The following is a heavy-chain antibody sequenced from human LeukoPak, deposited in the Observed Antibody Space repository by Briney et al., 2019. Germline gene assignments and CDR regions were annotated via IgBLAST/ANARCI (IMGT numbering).Heavy chain of an antibody. D-gene: IGHD3-10*01. Sequence: ASVKVSCKASGYTLTTYFVHWVRQAPGQGLEWMGVINPYSGSTSYAQKFQGRVTMTRDTSTSTVYMELSSLRSDDTAVYYCARGRGSGTYSARDFDYWGQGTLVTVSS. CDR2: INPYSGST. CDR1: GYTLTTYF. V-gene: IGHV1-46*01. J-gene: IGHJ4*02. CDR3: ARGRGSGTYSARDFDY.